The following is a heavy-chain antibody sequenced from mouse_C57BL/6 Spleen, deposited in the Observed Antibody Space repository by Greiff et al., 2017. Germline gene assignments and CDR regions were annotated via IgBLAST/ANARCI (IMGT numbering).Heavy chain of an antibody. Sequence: VQLVESGAELVRPGASVTLSCKASGYTFTDYEMHWVKQTPVHGLEWIGAIDPETGGTAYNQKFKGKAILTADKSSSTAYMELRSLTSEDSAVYYCTRDYGSSPHWYVDVWGTGTTVTVSS. CDR1: GYTFTDYE. D-gene: IGHD1-1*01. J-gene: IGHJ1*03. CDR2: IDPETGGT. CDR3: TRDYGSSPHWYVDV. V-gene: IGHV1-15*01.